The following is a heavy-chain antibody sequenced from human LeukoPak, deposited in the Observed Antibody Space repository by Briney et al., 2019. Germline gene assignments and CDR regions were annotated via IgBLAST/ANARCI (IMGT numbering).Heavy chain of an antibody. CDR2: IYYSGST. J-gene: IGHJ4*02. Sequence: SETLSLTCTVSGGSISSYYWSWIRQPPGKGLEWIGYIYYSGSTNYSPSLKSRITISVDTSKNQFSLKLSSVTAADTAVYYCAAISSGSYYLIDYWGQGTLVTVSS. CDR1: GGSISSYY. D-gene: IGHD3-10*01. V-gene: IGHV4-59*08. CDR3: AAISSGSYYLIDY.